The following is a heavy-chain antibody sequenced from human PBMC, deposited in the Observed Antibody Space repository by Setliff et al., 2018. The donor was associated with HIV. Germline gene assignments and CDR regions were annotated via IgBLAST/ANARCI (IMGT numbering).Heavy chain of an antibody. V-gene: IGHV4-38-2*01. J-gene: IGHJ4*02. CDR1: GYSISSGYY. CDR3: ARHGWSGSYYYPFEY. CDR2: MYHSGST. D-gene: IGHD1-26*01. Sequence: SETLSLTCAVSGYSISSGYYWGWIRQPPGKGLEWIGSMYHSGSTYYNPSLKSRVTISVDTSKNQLSLKLSSVTAADTAVYYCARHGWSGSYYYPFEYWGQGTLVTVSS.